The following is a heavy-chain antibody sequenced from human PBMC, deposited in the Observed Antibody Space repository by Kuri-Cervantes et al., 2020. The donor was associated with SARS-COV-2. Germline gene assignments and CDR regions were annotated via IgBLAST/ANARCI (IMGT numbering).Heavy chain of an antibody. CDR3: ARGYQGRYYFDY. D-gene: IGHD2-2*01. J-gene: IGHJ4*02. Sequence: LSLTCAASGFTFSSYSMNWVRQAPGKGLEWVSSISSSSSYIYYADSVKGRFTISRDNAKNSLYLQTNSLRAEDTAVYYCARGYQGRYYFDYRGQGTLVTVSS. CDR2: ISSSSSYI. V-gene: IGHV3-21*01. CDR1: GFTFSSYS.